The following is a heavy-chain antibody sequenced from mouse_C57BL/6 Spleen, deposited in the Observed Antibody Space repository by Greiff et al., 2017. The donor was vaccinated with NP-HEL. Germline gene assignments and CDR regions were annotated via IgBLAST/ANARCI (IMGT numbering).Heavy chain of an antibody. V-gene: IGHV1-80*01. CDR3: ALSNYPYWYFDV. J-gene: IGHJ1*03. Sequence: QVQLKESGAELVKPGASVKISCKASGYAFSSYWMNWVKQRPGKGLEWIGLIYPGDGDTNYNGKFKGKATLTADKSSSTAYMQLSSLTSEDSAVYFCALSNYPYWYFDVWGTGTTVTVSS. CDR1: GYAFSSYW. CDR2: IYPGDGDT. D-gene: IGHD2-5*01.